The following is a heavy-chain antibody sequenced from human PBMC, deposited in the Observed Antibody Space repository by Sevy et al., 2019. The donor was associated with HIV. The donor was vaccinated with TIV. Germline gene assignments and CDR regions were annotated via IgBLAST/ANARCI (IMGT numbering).Heavy chain of an antibody. CDR1: GGSISSNSYY. Sequence: SETLSPTCTVSGGSISSNSYYWVWIRQPPGKGLEWIGSIYYSGTTYYNPSLKSRVTISIDTSKTQFSLKLSSVTAADTAIFYCARLNYGDYSNYFDPWGQGSLVTVSS. J-gene: IGHJ5*02. CDR2: IYYSGTT. D-gene: IGHD4-17*01. V-gene: IGHV4-39*01. CDR3: ARLNYGDYSNYFDP.